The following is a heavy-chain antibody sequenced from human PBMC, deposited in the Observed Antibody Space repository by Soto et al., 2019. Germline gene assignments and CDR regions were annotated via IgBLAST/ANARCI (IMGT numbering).Heavy chain of an antibody. D-gene: IGHD1-26*01. CDR3: ARGRVGATLRGGYYYYGMDV. J-gene: IGHJ6*02. Sequence: QVQLQQWGAGLLKPSETLSLTCAVYGGSFSGYYWSWIRQPPGKGLEWIGEINHSGSTNYNPSLKSRVTISVDTSKNQFSLKLSSVTAADTAVYYCARGRVGATLRGGYYYYGMDVWGQGTTVTVSS. CDR1: GGSFSGYY. V-gene: IGHV4-34*01. CDR2: INHSGST.